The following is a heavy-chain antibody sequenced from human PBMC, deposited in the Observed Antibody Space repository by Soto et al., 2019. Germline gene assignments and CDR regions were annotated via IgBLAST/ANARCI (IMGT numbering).Heavy chain of an antibody. V-gene: IGHV3-23*01. CDR2: ISGSGGSI. CDR3: AKDPDCSSTSCYLVRGPMDAFDI. J-gene: IGHJ3*02. CDR1: GFTFSSYA. D-gene: IGHD2-2*01. Sequence: PGGSLRLSCAASGFTFSSYAMSWVRQAPGKGLEWVSAISGSGGSIYYADSVKGRFTISRDNSKNTLYLQMNSLRAEDTAVYYCAKDPDCSSTSCYLVRGPMDAFDIWGQGTMVTVSS.